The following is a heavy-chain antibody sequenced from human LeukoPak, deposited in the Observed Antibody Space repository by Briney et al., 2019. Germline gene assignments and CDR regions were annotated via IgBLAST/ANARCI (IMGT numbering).Heavy chain of an antibody. V-gene: IGHV3-48*01. J-gene: IGHJ4*02. Sequence: TGGSLRLSCAASGFTFSSYSMNWVRQAPGKGLEWVSYISSSSSTIYYADSVKGRFTISRDNAKNSLYLQMNSLRAEDTAVYYCAKDHLMWLLWFGELSPFDYWGQGTLVTVSS. CDR1: GFTFSSYS. CDR3: AKDHLMWLLWFGELSPFDY. D-gene: IGHD3-10*01. CDR2: ISSSSSTI.